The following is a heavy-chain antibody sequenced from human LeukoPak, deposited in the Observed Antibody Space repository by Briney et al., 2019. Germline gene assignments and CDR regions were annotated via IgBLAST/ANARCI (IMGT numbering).Heavy chain of an antibody. J-gene: IGHJ4*02. D-gene: IGHD1-7*01. CDR3: ARDYWWNYDY. V-gene: IGHV3-30-3*01. CDR2: ISKDGSDK. CDR1: GFTFSDYA. Sequence: GGSLRLSSAASGFTFSDYAMHWVRQAPGKGLEWVAVISKDGSDKYYPGSVRGRFTISRDNSKNTIYLQMDSLRAEDTAIYYCARDYWWNYDYWGQGTLVTVSS.